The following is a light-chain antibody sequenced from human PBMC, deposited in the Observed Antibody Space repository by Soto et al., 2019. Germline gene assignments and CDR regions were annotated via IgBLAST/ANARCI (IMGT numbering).Light chain of an antibody. CDR3: AAWDDGVSGVV. V-gene: IGLV1-44*01. J-gene: IGLJ2*01. Sequence: QSVLTQPPSVSGTPGQSITISCSGSSSNIGTYTLNWYQHLPGRAPKLLFSTYDQRPSGGAVRFSGSKSGTSASLAISGLQSEDGADYYCAAWDDGVSGVVFGGGTELTVL. CDR2: TYD. CDR1: SSNIGTYT.